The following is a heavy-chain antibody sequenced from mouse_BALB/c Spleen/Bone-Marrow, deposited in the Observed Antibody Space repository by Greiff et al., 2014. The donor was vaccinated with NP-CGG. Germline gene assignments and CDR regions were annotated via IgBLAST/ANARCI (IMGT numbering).Heavy chain of an antibody. V-gene: IGHV1-7*01. D-gene: IGHD4-1*01. Sequence: VQLVESGAELAKPGASVKMSCKASGYTFTSSWMHWIQQRPGQGLEWIGYINPSTAYAEYNQKFKDKATLTADKSSSTAYMQLSSLTSEDSAVYYCAREGKLGRDYFDYWGQGTTLTVSS. CDR1: GYTFTSSW. J-gene: IGHJ2*01. CDR2: INPSTAYA. CDR3: AREGKLGRDYFDY.